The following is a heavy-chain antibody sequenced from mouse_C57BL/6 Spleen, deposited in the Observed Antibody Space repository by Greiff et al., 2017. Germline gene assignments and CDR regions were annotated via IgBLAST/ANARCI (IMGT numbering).Heavy chain of an antibody. J-gene: IGHJ4*01. D-gene: IGHD2-10*01. CDR1: GYSITSGYD. CDR3: ARAYYGNYGYSMDY. CDR2: ISYSGST. V-gene: IGHV3-1*01. Sequence: EVQLQQSGPGMVKPSQSLSLTCTVTGYSITSGYDWHWIRHFPGNKLEWMGYISYSGSTNYNPSLKSRISITHDTSKNHFFLKLNSVTTEDTATYYCARAYYGNYGYSMDYWGQGTSVTVSS.